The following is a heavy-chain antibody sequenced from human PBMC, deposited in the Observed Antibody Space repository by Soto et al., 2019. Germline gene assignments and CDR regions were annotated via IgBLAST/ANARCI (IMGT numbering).Heavy chain of an antibody. V-gene: IGHV3-49*03. CDR3: TRGDYYDSPPGD. J-gene: IGHJ4*02. CDR2: IRSKPYGGTT. D-gene: IGHD3-22*01. Sequence: QPGGSLRLSCTASGFTFGDYAMSWFRQAPGKGLEWVGFIRSKPYGGTTEYAASVKGRFTISRDDSKGIAYLQMHSLKTEDTAVYYCTRGDYYDSPPGDWGQGTLVTVSS. CDR1: GFTFGDYA.